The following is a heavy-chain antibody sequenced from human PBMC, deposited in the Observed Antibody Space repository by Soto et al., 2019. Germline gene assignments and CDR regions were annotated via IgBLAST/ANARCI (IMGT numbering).Heavy chain of an antibody. J-gene: IGHJ4*02. D-gene: IGHD5-12*01. CDR1: GFTFSDCS. CDR3: VRGYSGYELDYFDS. V-gene: IGHV3-11*01. CDR2: ITYSGGAV. Sequence: AGGSLRLSCAASGFTFSDCSMSWIRQAPGKGLEWISYITYSGGAVYYADSVKGRFTISRDSAKNSLYLQMNSLRDEDTAVYYCVRGYSGYELDYFDSWGQGTLVTVSS.